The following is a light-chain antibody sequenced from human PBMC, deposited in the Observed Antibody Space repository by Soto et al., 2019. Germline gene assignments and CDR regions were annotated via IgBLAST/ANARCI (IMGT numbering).Light chain of an antibody. V-gene: IGLV2-23*01. CDR2: EGS. J-gene: IGLJ1*01. CDR1: SSDVGSYNL. Sequence: QSVLTQPASVSGSPGQSITISCTGTSSDVGSYNLVSWFQQHPGKAPKLMIYEGSKRPSGVSNRFSGSKSGNTASLTISGLQADDEADYYCCSYAGRSTYVFGSGTKLTVL. CDR3: CSYAGRSTYV.